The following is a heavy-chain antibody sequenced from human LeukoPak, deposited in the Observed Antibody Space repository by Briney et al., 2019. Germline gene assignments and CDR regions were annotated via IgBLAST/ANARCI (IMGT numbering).Heavy chain of an antibody. CDR3: AKSHRGYAPRRTYYYYMDV. D-gene: IGHD5-12*01. J-gene: IGHJ6*03. V-gene: IGHV3-23*01. CDR2: ISGSCDST. Sequence: GGSLRLSCAASGFTFSSYAMSWVRQAPGKGLEWVSAISGSCDSTYYADSVKGRFTISRDNSKNTLYLQMKSLRDEDTAVYYCAKSHRGYAPRRTYYYYMDVWGKGTTVTVSS. CDR1: GFTFSSYA.